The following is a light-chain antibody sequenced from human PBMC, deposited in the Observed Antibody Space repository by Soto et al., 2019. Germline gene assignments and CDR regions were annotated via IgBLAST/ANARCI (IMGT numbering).Light chain of an antibody. CDR1: QSVSSH. V-gene: IGKV3-11*01. Sequence: DIVLTQSPATLSLSPGERATLSCRASQSVSSHLTWYQQKPGQAPRLLIYDASNRATGIPDRFSGSGSGTDFTPTISSLGPEDFAVYYCQQRSNWPPEFTFGPGTKVDFK. J-gene: IGKJ3*01. CDR3: QQRSNWPPEFT. CDR2: DAS.